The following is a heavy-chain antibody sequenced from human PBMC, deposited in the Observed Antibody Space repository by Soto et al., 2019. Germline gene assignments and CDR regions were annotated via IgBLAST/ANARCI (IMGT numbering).Heavy chain of an antibody. Sequence: PSETLSLPCTGSGGSINHYYWSWIRQPPGKGLEWIGHVYYSGSTHYNPSLKSRVTMSVDASRNLFSLKLSSVTAADTAVYFCTRSHYFHYWAQGALVTV. V-gene: IGHV4-59*08. CDR2: VYYSGST. J-gene: IGHJ4*02. CDR3: TRSHYFHY. CDR1: GGSINHYY.